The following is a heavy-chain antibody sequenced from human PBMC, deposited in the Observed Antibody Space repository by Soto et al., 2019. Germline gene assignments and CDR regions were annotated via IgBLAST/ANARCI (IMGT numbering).Heavy chain of an antibody. CDR3: ARARVRFSKSFDFDY. D-gene: IGHD3-3*01. V-gene: IGHV4-4*02. CDR1: SGSISSSNW. Sequence: SETLSLTCAVSSGSISSSNWWSWVRQPPGKGLEWIGEIYHSGSTNYNPSLKSRVTISVDTSKNQFSLKLSSVTAADTAVYYCARARVRFSKSFDFDYWGQGTLVTVSS. J-gene: IGHJ4*02. CDR2: IYHSGST.